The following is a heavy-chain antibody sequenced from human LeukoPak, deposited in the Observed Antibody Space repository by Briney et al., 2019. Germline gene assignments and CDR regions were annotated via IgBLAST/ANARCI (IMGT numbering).Heavy chain of an antibody. Sequence: ASVKPSSKASGYTFTGYYMHWGRQAPGQGLEWMGWINPNSGGTNYAQKFQGRVTMTRDTSISTAYMELSRLRSDDTAVYYCARALRPNYSSSWSEPGCWGQGTLVTVSS. CDR1: GYTFTGYY. J-gene: IGHJ4*02. D-gene: IGHD6-13*01. V-gene: IGHV1-2*02. CDR3: ARALRPNYSSSWSEPGC. CDR2: INPNSGGT.